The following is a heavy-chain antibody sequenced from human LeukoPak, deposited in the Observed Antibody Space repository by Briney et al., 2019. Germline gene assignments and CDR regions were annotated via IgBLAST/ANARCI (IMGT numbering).Heavy chain of an antibody. V-gene: IGHV3-23*01. J-gene: IGHJ4*02. CDR2: ISGSGGST. CDR1: GFTFSSYA. D-gene: IGHD6-13*01. Sequence: PGGSLRLSCAASGFTFSSYAMSWVRQAPGKGLEWVSAISGSGGSTYCADSVKGRFTISRDNSKNTLYLQMNSLRAEDTAVYYCAKNLKKGTLSSSWFFFDYWGQGTLVTVSS. CDR3: AKNLKKGTLSSSWFFFDY.